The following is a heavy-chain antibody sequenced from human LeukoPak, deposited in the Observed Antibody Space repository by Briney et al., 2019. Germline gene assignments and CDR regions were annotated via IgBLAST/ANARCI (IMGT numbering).Heavy chain of an antibody. CDR3: ARVNLGRYCSGGSCSYYFDY. D-gene: IGHD2-15*01. CDR1: GGAFSSYA. CDR2: IIPIFGTA. V-gene: IGHV1-69*06. J-gene: IGHJ4*02. Sequence: SVKVSCKASGGAFSSYAISWVRQAPGQGLEWMGGIIPIFGTANYAQKFQGRVTITADKSTSTAYMELSSLRSEDTAVYYCARVNLGRYCSGGSCSYYFDYWGQGTLVTVSS.